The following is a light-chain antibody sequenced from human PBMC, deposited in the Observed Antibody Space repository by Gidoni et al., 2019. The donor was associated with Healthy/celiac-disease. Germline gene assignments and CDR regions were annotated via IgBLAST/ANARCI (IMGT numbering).Light chain of an antibody. CDR3: GTWDSSLSAGV. J-gene: IGLJ3*02. V-gene: IGLV1-51*02. Sequence: QSVLTQPHSVSAAPGQKVTISCPGSSSNIRTNYVSWYQQLPGTAPKLLLYENNKRPSGIPDRFSGSKSGTSATLGITRLQTGDEADYYCGTWDSSLSAGVFGGGTKLTVL. CDR2: ENN. CDR1: SSNIRTNY.